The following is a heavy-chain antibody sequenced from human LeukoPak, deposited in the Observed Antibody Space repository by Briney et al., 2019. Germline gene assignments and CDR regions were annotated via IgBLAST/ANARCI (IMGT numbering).Heavy chain of an antibody. D-gene: IGHD2-15*01. CDR3: AKDGPFRWPPYYFDY. CDR1: GFTFSRYA. J-gene: IGHJ4*02. CDR2: ISGSGDST. Sequence: GGSLRLSCAASGFTFSRYAMSWVRQAPGKGLEWVSGISGSGDSTYNADSVKGRFTISRDNFKNTLYLQMNSLRAEDTAVYNCAKDGPFRWPPYYFDYWGQGTLVTVSS. V-gene: IGHV3-23*01.